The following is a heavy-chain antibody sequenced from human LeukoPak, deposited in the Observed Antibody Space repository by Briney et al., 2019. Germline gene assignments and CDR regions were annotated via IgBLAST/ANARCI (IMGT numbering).Heavy chain of an antibody. CDR1: GFTFSGST. CDR2: IKKAGNSYAT. V-gene: IGHV3-73*01. J-gene: IGHJ4*02. Sequence: TGGSLRLSCAASGFTFSGSTIHWVRQASGKGLEWVGRIKKAGNSYATTYAESMKGRFIISRDDSRNTAYLQLNRLTTEDTAVYYCSRPRSDGGDWGQGILVTVSS. CDR3: SRPRSDGGD.